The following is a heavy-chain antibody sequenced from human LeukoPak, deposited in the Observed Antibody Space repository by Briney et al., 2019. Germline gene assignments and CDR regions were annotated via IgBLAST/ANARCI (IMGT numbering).Heavy chain of an antibody. CDR1: GFTFSSYE. CDR3: ARDGRGYYDSSGYPDY. Sequence: GGSLRLSCAASGFTFSSYEMNWVRQAPGKGLQWISHIDSTDTIHYADSVKGRFTISRDNAKNSLYLQMDSLRAEDTAVYYCARDGRGYYDSSGYPDYWGQGTLVTVSS. V-gene: IGHV3-48*03. CDR2: IDSTDTI. J-gene: IGHJ4*02. D-gene: IGHD3-22*01.